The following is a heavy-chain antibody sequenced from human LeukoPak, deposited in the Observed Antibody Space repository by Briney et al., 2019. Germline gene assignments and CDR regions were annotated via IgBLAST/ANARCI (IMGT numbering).Heavy chain of an antibody. V-gene: IGHV4-59*08. J-gene: IGHJ4*02. CDR2: VSYMGTT. CDR1: GGSVSNHF. Sequence: SETLSLTCTVSGGSVSNHFWTWIRQPPGKGPEWIGYVSYMGTTNSNPSLRSRVTISIDPSKNQFSLKLTSVTAADTAMYYCARHGIGGYFDYWGQGTLVTVSS. D-gene: IGHD2-21*01. CDR3: ARHGIGGYFDY.